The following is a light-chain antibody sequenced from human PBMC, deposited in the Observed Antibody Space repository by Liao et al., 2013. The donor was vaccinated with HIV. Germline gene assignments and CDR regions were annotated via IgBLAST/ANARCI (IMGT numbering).Light chain of an antibody. CDR2: EDS. V-gene: IGLV3-1*01. CDR1: TLDDKY. CDR3: QVWDSSGDHPRV. J-gene: IGLJ3*02. Sequence: SYELTQPPSVSVSPGQTATITCSGDTLDDKYAFWYQQRPGQSPVLVMYEDSQRPSGIPERFSGSTSGNTATLTISGTQTLDEADYYCQVWDSSGDHPRVFGGGTKLTVL.